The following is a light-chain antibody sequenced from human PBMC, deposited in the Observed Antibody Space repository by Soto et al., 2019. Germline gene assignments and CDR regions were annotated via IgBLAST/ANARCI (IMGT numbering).Light chain of an antibody. J-gene: IGKJ4*01. V-gene: IGKV3-20*01. Sequence: EVVLTQSPGTLSLSPGDRATLSCRASQSIGNNYLAWYQQKPGQAPRLLIYGASTRATGIPDRFSGSGSGTXXXXXXXXXEPEXFAXXXXXXXGGSPLVTFGGGTKVEI. CDR2: GAS. CDR3: XXXGGSPLVT. CDR1: QSIGNNY.